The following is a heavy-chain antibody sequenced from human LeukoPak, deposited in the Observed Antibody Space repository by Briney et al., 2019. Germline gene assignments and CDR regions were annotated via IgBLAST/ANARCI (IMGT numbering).Heavy chain of an antibody. V-gene: IGHV4-39*01. CDR2: IYYSGST. Sequence: ETLSLTCTVSGGSISSSSYYWGWVRQPPGREREWIGSIYYSGSTYYNPSLKSRVTISAETSKKQFSLKLSSVTAADTAVYYCARSDIVVVPAAIPRAFDIWGQGTMVTVSS. CDR3: ARSDIVVVPAAIPRAFDI. D-gene: IGHD2-2*01. CDR1: GGSISSSSYY. J-gene: IGHJ3*02.